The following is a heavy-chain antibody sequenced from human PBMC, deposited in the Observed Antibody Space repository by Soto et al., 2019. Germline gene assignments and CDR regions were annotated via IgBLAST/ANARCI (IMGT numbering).Heavy chain of an antibody. CDR3: AKSAPMDAGDKYYYDF. V-gene: IGHV1-69*13. J-gene: IGHJ4*02. Sequence: ASVKVSCKASGGTFSTFGISWVRQAPGQGLEWMGGIIPFFGTARYSQRFEDRITITADESTNTVYMDLRSLTSEDTAIYYCAKSAPMDAGDKYYYDFWGQGALITVSS. D-gene: IGHD4-17*01. CDR2: IIPFFGTA. CDR1: GGTFSTFG.